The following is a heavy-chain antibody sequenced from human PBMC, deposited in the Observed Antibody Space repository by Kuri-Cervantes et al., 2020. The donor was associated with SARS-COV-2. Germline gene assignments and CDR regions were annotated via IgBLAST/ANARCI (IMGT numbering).Heavy chain of an antibody. V-gene: IGHV1-8*01. Sequence: ASVKVSCKASGYTFTSYDINWVRQATGQGLEWTGWMNPNSGNTGYAQKFQGRVTMTRDTSISTAYMELSGLRSDDTAVYYCARGVVGYCSSTSYKPCPYYFDYWGQGTLVTVSS. CDR2: MNPNSGNT. CDR1: GYTFTSYD. D-gene: IGHD2-2*01. CDR3: ARGVVGYCSSTSYKPCPYYFDY. J-gene: IGHJ4*02.